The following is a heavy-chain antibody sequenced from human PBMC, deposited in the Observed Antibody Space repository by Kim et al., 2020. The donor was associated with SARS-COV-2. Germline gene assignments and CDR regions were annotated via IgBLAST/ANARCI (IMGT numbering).Heavy chain of an antibody. CDR3: ARDPQGRGFYDSSGYLRQ. D-gene: IGHD3-22*01. Sequence: ASVKVSCKASGYTFTGYYMHWVRQAPGQGLEWMGRINPNSGGTNYAQKFQGRVTMTRDTSISTAYMELSRLRSDDTAVYYCARDPQGRGFYDSSGYLRQWGQGTLVTFSS. J-gene: IGHJ4*02. CDR1: GYTFTGYY. CDR2: INPNSGGT. V-gene: IGHV1-2*06.